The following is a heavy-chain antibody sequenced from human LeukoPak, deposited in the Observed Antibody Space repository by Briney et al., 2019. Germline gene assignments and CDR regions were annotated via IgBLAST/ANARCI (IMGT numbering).Heavy chain of an antibody. J-gene: IGHJ4*02. D-gene: IGHD1-1*01. CDR3: ARDWNRYAY. CDR1: GASISSDTYF. V-gene: IGHV4-39*07. CDR2: INHSGST. Sequence: SETLSLTCTVSGASISSDTYFWSWIRQPPGKGLEWIGEINHSGSTNYNPSLKSRVTISVDTSKNQFSLQLSSVTAADTAVYYCARDWNRYAYWGQGTLVTVSS.